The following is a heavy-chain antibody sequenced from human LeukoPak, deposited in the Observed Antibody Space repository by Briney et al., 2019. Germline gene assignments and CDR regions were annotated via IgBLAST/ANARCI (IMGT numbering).Heavy chain of an antibody. V-gene: IGHV3-23*01. D-gene: IGHD3-22*01. J-gene: IGHJ1*01. Sequence: PGGSLRLSCAASGFTFSSYAMSWVRQALGKGLEWVSAISGSGGSTYYADSVKGRFTISRDNSKNTLYLQMNSLRAEDTAVYYCAKATSSGYLEYFQHWGQGTLVTVSS. CDR1: GFTFSSYA. CDR3: AKATSSGYLEYFQH. CDR2: ISGSGGST.